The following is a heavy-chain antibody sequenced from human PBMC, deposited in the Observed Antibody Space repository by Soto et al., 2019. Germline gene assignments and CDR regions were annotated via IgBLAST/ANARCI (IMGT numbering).Heavy chain of an antibody. CDR3: SYFPNYYYYGMDV. V-gene: IGHV4-39*01. CDR2: IYYSGST. CDR1: GGSISSSSYY. Sequence: SETLSLTCTVSGGSISSSSYYWGWIRQPPGKGLEWIGSIYYSGSTYYNPSLKSRVTISVDTSKNQFSLKLSSVTAADTAVYYCSYFPNYYYYGMDVWGKGTTVTVSS. D-gene: IGHD2-21*01. J-gene: IGHJ6*04.